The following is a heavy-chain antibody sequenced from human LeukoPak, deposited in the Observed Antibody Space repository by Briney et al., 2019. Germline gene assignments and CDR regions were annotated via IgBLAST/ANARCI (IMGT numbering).Heavy chain of an antibody. D-gene: IGHD3-10*01. J-gene: IGHJ4*02. CDR3: ARHKGNSYGPWDD. Sequence: SETLSLTCTVSGASVSSCYWSWIRQPPGKKLESIGYFSYSGNTNYNPSLQSRVTISVDTSKNQFSLRLNSVTAADTAVYYCARHKGNSYGPWDDWGQGTLVTVSS. CDR1: GASVSSCY. CDR2: FSYSGNT. V-gene: IGHV4-59*08.